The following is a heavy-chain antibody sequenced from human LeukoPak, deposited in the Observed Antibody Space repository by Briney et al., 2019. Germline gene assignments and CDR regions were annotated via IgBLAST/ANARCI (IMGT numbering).Heavy chain of an antibody. J-gene: IGHJ4*02. D-gene: IGHD5-12*01. CDR2: INHSGST. V-gene: IGHV4-34*01. CDR1: GGSFSDYY. CDR3: ALLVATGGSADPFDY. Sequence: PSETLSLTCAVYGGSFSDYYWCWIRQPPGKGLEWIGEINHSGSTNYNPSLKSRVTISVDTSKNQFSLKLSSVTAADTAVYYCALLVATGGSADPFDYWGQGALVTVSS.